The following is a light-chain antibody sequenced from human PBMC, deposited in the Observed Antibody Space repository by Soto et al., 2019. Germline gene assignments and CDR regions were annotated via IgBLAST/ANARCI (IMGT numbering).Light chain of an antibody. CDR1: QNIGRD. V-gene: IGKV3D-15*01. CDR3: QQYNDYQYT. CDR2: DAS. J-gene: IGKJ2*01. Sequence: EIVMTQSPATLSVSPGESVTLSCRASQNIGRDLAWYLQKPGQVPRLLIYDASNRATGIPGRFSGTGSGTEFTLTIHSLQSEDFAIYYCQQYNDYQYTFGQGTKLEIK.